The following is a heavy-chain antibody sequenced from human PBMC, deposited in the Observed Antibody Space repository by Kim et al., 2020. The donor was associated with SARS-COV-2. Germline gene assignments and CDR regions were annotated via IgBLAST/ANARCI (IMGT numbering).Heavy chain of an antibody. D-gene: IGHD2-15*01. Sequence: GGSLRLSCAASGFTFSSYSMNWVRQAPGKGLEWVSYISDGSSPVYYAASVKGRFTISRDNAKSSLYLQMNSLRAEDTAVYYCARRYCSAGGCYLDSWGQGTLVTVSS. CDR3: ARRYCSAGGCYLDS. CDR1: GFTFSSYS. V-gene: IGHV3-48*04. J-gene: IGHJ4*02. CDR2: ISDGSSPV.